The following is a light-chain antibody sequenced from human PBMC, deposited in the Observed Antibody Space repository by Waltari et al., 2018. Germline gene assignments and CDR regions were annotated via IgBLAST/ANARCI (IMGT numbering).Light chain of an antibody. CDR1: QSIRTY. V-gene: IGKV1-39*01. J-gene: IGKJ2*01. CDR2: GAS. Sequence: DIQMTQSPSSLSASVGDGVTITCRASQSIRTYLNWYQHKPGKAPELLIYGASNLELGVPARFSGSGSGTDFTLTISSLQSEDFATYWCQQSYSSPHTFGQGTKLEIK. CDR3: QQSYSSPHT.